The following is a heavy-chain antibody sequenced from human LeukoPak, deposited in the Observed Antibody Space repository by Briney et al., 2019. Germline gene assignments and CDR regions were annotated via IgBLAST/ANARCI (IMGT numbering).Heavy chain of an antibody. J-gene: IGHJ3*02. V-gene: IGHV3-33*01. CDR1: GFTFSSYG. D-gene: IGHD4-17*01. CDR2: IWYDGSNK. Sequence: GGSLRLSCAASGFTFSSYGMHWVRQAPGKGLEWVAVIWYDGSNKYYADSVKGRFTISRDNSKNTLYLQMNSLRAEDTAVYYCARTYDYGDYLHAFDIWGQGTMVTVSS. CDR3: ARTYDYGDYLHAFDI.